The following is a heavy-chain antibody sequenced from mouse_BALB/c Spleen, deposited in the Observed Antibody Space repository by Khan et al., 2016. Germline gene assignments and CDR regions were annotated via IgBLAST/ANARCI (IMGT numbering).Heavy chain of an antibody. CDR1: GYSFTGYN. J-gene: IGHJ4*01. D-gene: IGHD3-2*01. Sequence: VRLQQSGPELEKPGASVNISCKASGYSFTGYNMNWVKQSIGKNFEWIGNIDPYFGGSYYNQNFKGKATLSVDKSSNTAYMHLKSLTSEDSAVYYCARRRHSYAMDYWGQGTSVTVSS. V-gene: IGHV1S135*01. CDR3: ARRRHSYAMDY. CDR2: IDPYFGGS.